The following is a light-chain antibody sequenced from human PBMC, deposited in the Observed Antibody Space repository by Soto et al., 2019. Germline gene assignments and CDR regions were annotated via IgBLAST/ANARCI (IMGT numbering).Light chain of an antibody. J-gene: IGKJ1*01. CDR3: QQYNNWPRRT. Sequence: EIVMTQSPATLSVSPGERANLSCRASQSVSSNLAWYQQKPGQAPRLLIYGASTRATGIPARFSGSGSGTEFTLTISGLQSEDFAVYYCQQYNNWPRRTFGQGTKVDIK. V-gene: IGKV3-15*01. CDR2: GAS. CDR1: QSVSSN.